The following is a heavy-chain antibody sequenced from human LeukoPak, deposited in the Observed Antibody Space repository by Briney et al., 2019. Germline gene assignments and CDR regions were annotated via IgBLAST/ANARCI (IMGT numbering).Heavy chain of an antibody. Sequence: PSGGSLRLSCAASGFTFSSYSMNWVRQAPGKGLEWVSYISSSSSTIYYADSVKGRFTISRDNAKNSLYLQMHSLRDEDTAVYYCHLWFGELFSHWGQGTLVTVSS. V-gene: IGHV3-48*02. CDR2: ISSSSSTI. J-gene: IGHJ4*02. CDR3: HLWFGELFSH. D-gene: IGHD3-10*01. CDR1: GFTFSSYS.